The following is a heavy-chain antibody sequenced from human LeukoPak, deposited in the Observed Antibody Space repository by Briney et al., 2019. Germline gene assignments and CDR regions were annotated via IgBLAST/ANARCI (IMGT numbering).Heavy chain of an antibody. CDR1: GGTFSSYA. CDR2: IIPIFGTA. J-gene: IGHJ4*02. V-gene: IGHV1-69*05. D-gene: IGHD3-22*01. Sequence: ASVKVSCKASGGTFSSYAISWVRQAPGQGLEWMGGIIPIFGTANYAQKFQGRVTITTDESTSTAYMELSSLRSEDTAVYYGARDYYDSSGYAHWGQETLVTVSS. CDR3: ARDYYDSSGYAH.